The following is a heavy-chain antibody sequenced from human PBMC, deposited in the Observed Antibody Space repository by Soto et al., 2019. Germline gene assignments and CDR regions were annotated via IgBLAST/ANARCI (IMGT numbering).Heavy chain of an antibody. Sequence: ASVKVSCKASGYAFFSYGITWVRQAPGQGLEWMAWISAYNGNTNYAQKFQGRVTLTTNTSTSTAYMELRSLRSDDTAVYYCARGSINGATDALDVWGQGTMVTVSS. CDR1: GYAFFSYG. D-gene: IGHD1-20*01. CDR2: ISAYNGNT. V-gene: IGHV1-18*01. CDR3: ARGSINGATDALDV. J-gene: IGHJ3*01.